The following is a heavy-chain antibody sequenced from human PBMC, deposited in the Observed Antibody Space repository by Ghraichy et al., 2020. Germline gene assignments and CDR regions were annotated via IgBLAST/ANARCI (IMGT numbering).Heavy chain of an antibody. D-gene: IGHD3-22*01. CDR2: IYYSGST. Sequence: SETLSLTCTVSGGSISSSSYYWGWIRQPPGKGLEWIGSIYYSGSTYYNPSLKSRVTISVDTSKNQFSLKLSSVTAADTAVYYCAGSNYYDSSGYYWRSGYNWFDPWGQGTLVTVSS. CDR1: GGSISSSSYY. J-gene: IGHJ5*02. V-gene: IGHV4-39*01. CDR3: AGSNYYDSSGYYWRSGYNWFDP.